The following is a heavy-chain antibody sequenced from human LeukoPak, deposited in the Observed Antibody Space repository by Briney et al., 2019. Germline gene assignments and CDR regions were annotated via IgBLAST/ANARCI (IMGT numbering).Heavy chain of an antibody. J-gene: IGHJ4*02. CDR3: ARNLPAADY. Sequence: PGGSLRLSCAASGFTFDDYAMHWVRQAPGKGLEWVSVIYSGGSTYYADSVKGRFTISRDNAKNSLYLQMNSLRAEDTAVYYCARNLPAADYWGQGTLVTVSS. D-gene: IGHD2-2*01. V-gene: IGHV3-66*01. CDR2: IYSGGST. CDR1: GFTFDDYA.